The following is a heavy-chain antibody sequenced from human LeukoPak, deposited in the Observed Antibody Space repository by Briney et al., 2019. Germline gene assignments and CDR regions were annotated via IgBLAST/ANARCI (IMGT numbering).Heavy chain of an antibody. D-gene: IGHD3-16*01. CDR3: ATARIMITFGGAAPRQDNDY. Sequence: ASVKVSCKVSGYTFTDYYMHWVQQAPGKGLEWMGLADPEDGETIYAEKFQGRVTITADTSTDTAYMELNSLRSEDTAVYYCATARIMITFGGAAPRQDNDYWGQGTLVTVSS. CDR2: ADPEDGET. J-gene: IGHJ4*02. V-gene: IGHV1-69-2*01. CDR1: GYTFTDYY.